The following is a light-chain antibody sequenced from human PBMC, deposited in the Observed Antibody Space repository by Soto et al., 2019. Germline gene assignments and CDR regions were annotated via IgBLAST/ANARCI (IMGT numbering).Light chain of an antibody. CDR3: QQRSNWPGLT. CDR2: DAS. Sequence: EFVLTQSPATRSLSPGERATLSFRASQSVSSYLAWYQQKPGQAPRLLIYDASNRATGIPARFSGSGSGTDFTLTISSLEPEDFAVYYCQQRSNWPGLTFGGGTKVDIK. V-gene: IGKV3-11*01. J-gene: IGKJ4*01. CDR1: QSVSSY.